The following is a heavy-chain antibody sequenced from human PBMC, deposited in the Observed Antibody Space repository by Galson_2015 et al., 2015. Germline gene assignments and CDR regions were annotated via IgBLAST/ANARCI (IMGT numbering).Heavy chain of an antibody. CDR2: ISSSSSYI. D-gene: IGHD6-13*01. CDR3: ARVLAQQPAPLD. Sequence: SLRLSCAASGFTFSSYSMNWVRQAPGKGLEWVSSISSSSSYIYYAEAVRGRFIFSRDNAKYSLYLQMNSLRAEDTAGYCWARVLAQQPAPLDWGQGTLVTVSS. V-gene: IGHV3-21*01. CDR1: GFTFSSYS. J-gene: IGHJ4*02.